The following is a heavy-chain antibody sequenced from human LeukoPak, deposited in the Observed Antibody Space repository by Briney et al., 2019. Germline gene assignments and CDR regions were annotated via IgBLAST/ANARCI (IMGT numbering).Heavy chain of an antibody. CDR3: ARGLITVDGMDV. Sequence: SQTLSLTCTVPGGSISSGSYYWSWIRQPAGKGLEWIGRIYTSGSTNYNPSLKSRVTISVDTSKNQFSLKLSSVTAADTAVYYCARGLITVDGMDVWGQGTTVTVSS. V-gene: IGHV4-61*02. J-gene: IGHJ6*02. D-gene: IGHD4-11*01. CDR2: IYTSGST. CDR1: GGSISSGSYY.